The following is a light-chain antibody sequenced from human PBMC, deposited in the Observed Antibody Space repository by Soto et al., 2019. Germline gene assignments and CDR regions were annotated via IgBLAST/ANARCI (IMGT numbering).Light chain of an antibody. CDR2: DVS. Sequence: QSMLTQPASVSGSPGQSITISCTGTSSDVGGYNYVSWYQQHPGKAPKLMIYDVSNRPSGVSNSFSGSKSGNTASLTISGLQAEDEADYYCSSYTSSSTFYVFGTGTKVTVL. V-gene: IGLV2-14*01. CDR1: SSDVGGYNY. J-gene: IGLJ1*01. CDR3: SSYTSSSTFYV.